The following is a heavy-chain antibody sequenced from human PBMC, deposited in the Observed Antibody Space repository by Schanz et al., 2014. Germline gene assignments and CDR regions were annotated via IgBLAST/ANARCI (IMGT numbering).Heavy chain of an antibody. V-gene: IGHV3-23*04. CDR2: ISASGDST. J-gene: IGHJ4*02. CDR1: GFTFSSYV. Sequence: EVQVVESGGGFVQPGGSLRLSCAASGFTFSSYVMNWVRQAPGRGLEWVSFISASGDSTSYADSVKGRFTISRDNSKNTLYLQMNSLRAEDTAVYYCVRDTDYHFDYWGQGTLVTVSS. D-gene: IGHD4-17*01. CDR3: VRDTDYHFDY.